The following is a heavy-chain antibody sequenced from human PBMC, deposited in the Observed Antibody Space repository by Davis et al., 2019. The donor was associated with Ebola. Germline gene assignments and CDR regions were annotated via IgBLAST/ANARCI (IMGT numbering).Heavy chain of an antibody. CDR1: GFTFTDYY. J-gene: IGHJ4*02. Sequence: PGGSLRLSCAASGFTFTDYYMSWVRQAPGKGLEWVANINQNGRAVYYADSVKGRFTISRDNADNSVHLQMNSLRADDTALYYCARHGGQLDFWGQGTLVTVSS. CDR3: ARHGGQLDF. V-gene: IGHV3-7*03. CDR2: INQNGRAV. D-gene: IGHD3-16*01.